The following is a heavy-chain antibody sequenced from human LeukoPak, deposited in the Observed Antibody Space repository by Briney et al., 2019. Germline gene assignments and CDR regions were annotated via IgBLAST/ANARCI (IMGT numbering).Heavy chain of an antibody. CDR1: GGSFSGYY. V-gene: IGHV4-34*01. CDR2: INHSGNA. Sequence: SETLSLTCAVSGGSFSGYYWTWIRQPPGKGLEWIGEINHSGNANYNPSLKSRVIISLDMSENHFSLKLTSVTAADTAVYYCARGQGTVTTHWGQGTLVTVSS. D-gene: IGHD4-17*01. CDR3: ARGQGTVTTH. J-gene: IGHJ4*02.